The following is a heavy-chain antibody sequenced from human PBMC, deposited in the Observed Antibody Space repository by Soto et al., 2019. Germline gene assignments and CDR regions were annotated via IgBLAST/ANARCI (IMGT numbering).Heavy chain of an antibody. J-gene: IGHJ4*02. V-gene: IGHV5-10-1*01. CDR2: IDPSDSQT. D-gene: IGHD3-22*01. CDR1: GYSFTSYW. Sequence: GESLKISCKGSGYSFTSYWISWVRQKPGKGLEWMGRIDPSDSQTYYSPSFRGHVTISVTKSITTVFLQWSSLRASDTAMYYCARQIYDSDTGPNFQYYFDSWGQGTPVTVSS. CDR3: ARQIYDSDTGPNFQYYFDS.